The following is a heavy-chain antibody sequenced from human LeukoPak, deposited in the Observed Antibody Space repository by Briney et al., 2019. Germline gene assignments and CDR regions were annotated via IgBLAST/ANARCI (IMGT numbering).Heavy chain of an antibody. V-gene: IGHV3-7*01. CDR3: ARDGRGGHNDF. CDR1: GFTFNNYA. D-gene: IGHD4-23*01. Sequence: PGGSLRLSCAASGFTFNNYAMSWVRQAPGKGLEWVANIREDGGHTNYVDSVKGRFTISRDNAKNSLFLQMDGLRVDDTAVYFCARDGRGGHNDFWGQGTLITVSS. J-gene: IGHJ4*02. CDR2: IREDGGHT.